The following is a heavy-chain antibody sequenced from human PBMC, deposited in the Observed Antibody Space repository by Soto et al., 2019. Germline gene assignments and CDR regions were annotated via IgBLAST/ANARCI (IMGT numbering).Heavy chain of an antibody. CDR2: ISAYTGNT. Sequence: QVQLVQSGAEVKKPGASVKVSCRASGYTFTSYVISWVRQAPGQGLEWMGWISAYTGNTNFAQKLQGRVTMTTDTSTSTAYMELRSLRSDDTAVYYCARVVATVAGPYGMDVWGQGTTVTVSS. CDR3: ARVVATVAGPYGMDV. D-gene: IGHD6-19*01. CDR1: GYTFTSYV. V-gene: IGHV1-18*01. J-gene: IGHJ6*02.